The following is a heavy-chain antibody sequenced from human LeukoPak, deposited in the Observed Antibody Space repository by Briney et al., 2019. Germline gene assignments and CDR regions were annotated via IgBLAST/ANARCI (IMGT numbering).Heavy chain of an antibody. CDR1: GYTFTGYY. D-gene: IGHD2-15*01. Sequence: ASVKVSCKASGYTFTGYYMYWVRQAPGQRLEWMGRINPNSGGTDYAQNFQGRVTMTRDTSISTAYMELSRLRSDDTAVYYCARGYCSGGSCYLVENWFDPWGQRTLVTVSS. J-gene: IGHJ5*02. V-gene: IGHV1-2*06. CDR3: ARGYCSGGSCYLVENWFDP. CDR2: INPNSGGT.